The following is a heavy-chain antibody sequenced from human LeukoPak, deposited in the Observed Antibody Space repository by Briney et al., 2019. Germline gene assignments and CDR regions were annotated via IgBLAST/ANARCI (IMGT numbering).Heavy chain of an antibody. CDR3: ARDRGGYSYGTTYFFDY. Sequence: GGSLRLSCAASGFTFNSYSMNWVRQAPGKKLEWVSYISSSSSSIYYADFVKGRFTNPRDNAQNPLFLQMNSLRAEDTAVYYCARDRGGYSYGTTYFFDYWGQGTLVTVSS. CDR2: ISSSSSSI. CDR1: GFTFNSYS. D-gene: IGHD5-18*01. V-gene: IGHV3-48*04. J-gene: IGHJ4*02.